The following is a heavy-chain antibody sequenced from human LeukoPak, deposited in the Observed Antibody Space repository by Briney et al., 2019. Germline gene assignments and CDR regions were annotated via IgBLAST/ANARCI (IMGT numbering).Heavy chain of an antibody. V-gene: IGHV3-7*01. Sequence: GGSLRLSCAATGSTFSSYWMSWVRQAPGKGLEWVANIKQDGSEKYYVDSVKGRFTISRDNAKNSLYPQMNSLRAEDTAVYYCARDASNYDFWSGYYCRYYFDYWGQGTLVTVSS. CDR2: IKQDGSEK. CDR1: GSTFSSYW. J-gene: IGHJ4*02. D-gene: IGHD3-3*01. CDR3: ARDASNYDFWSGYYCRYYFDY.